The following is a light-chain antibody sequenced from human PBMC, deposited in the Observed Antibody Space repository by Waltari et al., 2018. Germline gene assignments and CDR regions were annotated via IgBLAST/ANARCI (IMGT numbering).Light chain of an antibody. Sequence: QSVLTQPPSASGTPGQGVTISCSGSSSNIGKNTVSWYQQFPGTAPKLLIHTDNQQPSGVPDRFSGSKAGTSASLAISGLQSEDQGHYYCSTWDDSLNGRVFGGGTEVTVL. V-gene: IGLV1-44*01. CDR2: TDN. CDR1: SSNIGKNT. CDR3: STWDDSLNGRV. J-gene: IGLJ3*02.